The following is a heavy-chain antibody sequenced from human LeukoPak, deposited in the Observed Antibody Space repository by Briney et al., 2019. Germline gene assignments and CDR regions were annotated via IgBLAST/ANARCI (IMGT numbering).Heavy chain of an antibody. CDR1: GFTFSNYW. Sequence: PGGSLRLSCAASGFTFSNYWMSWVRQAPGKGLEWVANIKQDGSEKYYVDSVKGRFTISRDNAKNSLYLQMNSLRAEDTAVYYCVRGEPSIAVAAVDYWGQGTLVTVSS. J-gene: IGHJ4*02. D-gene: IGHD6-19*01. CDR2: IKQDGSEK. CDR3: VRGEPSIAVAAVDY. V-gene: IGHV3-7*04.